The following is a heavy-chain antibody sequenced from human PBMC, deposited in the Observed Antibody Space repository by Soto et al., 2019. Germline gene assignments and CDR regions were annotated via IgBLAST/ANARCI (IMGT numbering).Heavy chain of an antibody. V-gene: IGHV3-30-3*01. Sequence: QVQLVESGGGVVQPGRSLRLSCAASGFTFSSYAMHWVRQAPGKGLEWVAVISYDGSNKYYADSVKGLFTISRDNSKNTLYLQMNSLRAEDTAVYYCARGGGYSYGYGYFDYWGQGTLVTVSS. J-gene: IGHJ4*02. CDR3: ARGGGYSYGYGYFDY. CDR1: GFTFSSYA. D-gene: IGHD5-18*01. CDR2: ISYDGSNK.